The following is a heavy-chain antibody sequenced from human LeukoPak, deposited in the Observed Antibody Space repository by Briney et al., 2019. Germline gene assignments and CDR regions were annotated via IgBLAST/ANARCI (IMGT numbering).Heavy chain of an antibody. J-gene: IGHJ6*03. CDR2: IYYSGST. V-gene: IGHV4-39*01. CDR1: GGSISSSSYY. CDR3: ARAGTSIYYYYYMDV. Sequence: SETLSLTCTVSGGSISSSSYYWGWIRQPPGKGLEWIGSIYYSGSTYFNPSLKSRVTISVDTSKNQFSLKLSSVTAADTAVYYCARAGTSIYYYYYMDVWGKGTPVTVS. D-gene: IGHD2-2*01.